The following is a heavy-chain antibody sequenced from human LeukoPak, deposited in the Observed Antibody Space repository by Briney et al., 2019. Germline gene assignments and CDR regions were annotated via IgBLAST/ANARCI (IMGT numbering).Heavy chain of an antibody. CDR3: AKDGWAGGYNLHYFDY. Sequence: PGGSLRLSCAASGFTFSRYGMHWVRQAPGKGLEWVAVIWYDGSNKYYADSVKGRFTISRDNSKNTLYLQMNSLRAEDTAVYYCAKDGWAGGYNLHYFDYWGQGTLVTVSS. CDR2: IWYDGSNK. D-gene: IGHD5-24*01. V-gene: IGHV3-33*06. CDR1: GFTFSRYG. J-gene: IGHJ4*02.